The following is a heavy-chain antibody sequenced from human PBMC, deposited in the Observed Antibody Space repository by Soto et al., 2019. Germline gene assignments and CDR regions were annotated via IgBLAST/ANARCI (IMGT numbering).Heavy chain of an antibody. D-gene: IGHD2-2*01. CDR2: ISSSSNYI. J-gene: IGHJ6*03. V-gene: IGHV3-21*01. CDR3: ARDLGDIVVVPAPYYMDV. CDR1: GFTFSSYS. Sequence: GESLKISCAASGFTFSSYSMNWVRQAPGKGLEWVSSISSSSNYIYYADSVKGRFTISRDNAKNSLFLQMNSLRAEDTAVYYCARDLGDIVVVPAPYYMDVWGKGTTVTVSS.